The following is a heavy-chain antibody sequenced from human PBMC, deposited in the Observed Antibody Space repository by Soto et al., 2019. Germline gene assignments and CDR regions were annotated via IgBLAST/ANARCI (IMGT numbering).Heavy chain of an antibody. D-gene: IGHD3-10*01. Sequence: SSETLSHTCTVSGGSISSGGYYWSWIRQHPGKGLEWIGYIYYSGSTYYNPSLKSRVTISVDTSKNQFSLKLSSVTAADTAVYYCARGDMVRGVITLDYWGQGTLVTVSS. V-gene: IGHV4-31*03. CDR2: IYYSGST. CDR1: GGSISSGGYY. J-gene: IGHJ4*02. CDR3: ARGDMVRGVITLDY.